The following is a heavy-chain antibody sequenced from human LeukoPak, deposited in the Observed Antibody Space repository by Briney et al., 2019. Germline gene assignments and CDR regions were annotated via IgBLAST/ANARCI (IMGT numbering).Heavy chain of an antibody. D-gene: IGHD6-19*01. CDR1: GYTFSGYY. CDR2: INPSNGDT. CDR3: ARVGSSGWYVHPTLDY. Sequence: ASVKVSCKASGYTFSGYYIHWVRQAPGQGLEWMAWINPSNGDTNYAQKFQGRVTMTRDTSINTAYMELTMLVSDDTAVYYCARVGSSGWYVHPTLDYWGQGTLVTVSS. V-gene: IGHV1-2*02. J-gene: IGHJ4*02.